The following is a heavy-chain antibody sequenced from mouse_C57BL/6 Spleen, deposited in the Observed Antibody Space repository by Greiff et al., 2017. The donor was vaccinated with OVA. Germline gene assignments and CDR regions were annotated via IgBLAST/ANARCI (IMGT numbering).Heavy chain of an antibody. CDR3: ARSGYYSNHYFDY. V-gene: IGHV1-64*01. CDR1: GYTFTSYW. J-gene: IGHJ2*01. Sequence: VQLQQPGAELVKPGASVKLSCKASGYTFTSYWMHWVKQRPGQGLEWIGMIHPNSGSTNYNEKFKSKATLTVDKSSSTAYMQLSSLTSEDSAVYYCARSGYYSNHYFDYWGQGTTLTVSS. D-gene: IGHD2-5*01. CDR2: IHPNSGST.